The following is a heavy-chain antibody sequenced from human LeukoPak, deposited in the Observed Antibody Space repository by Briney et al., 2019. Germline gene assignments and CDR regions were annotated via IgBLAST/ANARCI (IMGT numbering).Heavy chain of an antibody. CDR2: IYGSSYST. Sequence: GGSLRLSCAASGFSFSSYAMTWVRLAPGKGLEWVSSIYGSSYSTFYADSVEGRFTISRDNSRSTLSLEMNSLRAEDTAIYYCAKGTLSYARRGYFDYWGQGTLVTVSS. CDR3: AKGTLSYARRGYFDY. V-gene: IGHV3-23*01. D-gene: IGHD2-2*01. CDR1: GFSFSSYA. J-gene: IGHJ4*02.